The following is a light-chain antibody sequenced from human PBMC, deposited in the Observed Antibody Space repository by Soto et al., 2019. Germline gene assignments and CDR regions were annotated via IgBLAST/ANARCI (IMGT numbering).Light chain of an antibody. CDR2: GAS. CDR3: QQYGSSPIT. CDR1: QSVSSSY. J-gene: IGKJ5*01. V-gene: IGKV3-20*01. Sequence: EIVLTQSPGTLSLSPGERATLSCRASQSVSSSYLAWYQQKPGQAPRLLIYGASSRATGIPDRFSGSGSGTDFTFTISRLEPEDFAVYYCQQYGSSPITLGPGTRLEIK.